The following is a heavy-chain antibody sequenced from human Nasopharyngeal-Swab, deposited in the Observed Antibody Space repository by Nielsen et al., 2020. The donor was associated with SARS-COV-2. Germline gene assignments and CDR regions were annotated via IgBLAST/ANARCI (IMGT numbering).Heavy chain of an antibody. CDR3: TKATSLYYYDSSGYRPWYCDY. D-gene: IGHD3-22*01. Sequence: SLKISCAASGFTFDDSAMHWVRQAPGKGLEWISGINWNGGRIGYADSVKGRFTISRDNAKKSLYLQMNSLRPEDTALYYCTKATSLYYYDSSGYRPWYCDYWGQGTLVTVSS. CDR2: INWNGGRI. J-gene: IGHJ4*02. V-gene: IGHV3-9*01. CDR1: GFTFDDSA.